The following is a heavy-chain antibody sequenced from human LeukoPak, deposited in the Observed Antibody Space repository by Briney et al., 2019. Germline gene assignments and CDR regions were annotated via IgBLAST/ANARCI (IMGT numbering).Heavy chain of an antibody. CDR1: GGSSSGYY. V-gene: IGHV4-34*01. CDR2: INRSGST. CDR3: ARGRGYYRA. J-gene: IGHJ5*02. D-gene: IGHD3-3*01. Sequence: SETLSLTCAVYGGSSSGYYWSWIRQPPRKGLEWIGEINRSGSTNYNPSLKSRVTISVDTSKNQFSLKLSSVTAADTAVYYCARGRGYYRAWGQGTLVTVSS.